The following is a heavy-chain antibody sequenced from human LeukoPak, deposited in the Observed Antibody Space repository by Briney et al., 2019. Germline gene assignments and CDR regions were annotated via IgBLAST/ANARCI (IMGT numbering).Heavy chain of an antibody. CDR3: ARDCSSTSCYVGHYGMDV. CDR1: GGSISSGDYY. CDR2: IYYSGST. D-gene: IGHD2-2*01. J-gene: IGHJ6*02. V-gene: IGHV4-30-4*01. Sequence: SETLSLTCTVSGGSISSGDYYWSWIRQPPGKGLEWIGYIYYSGSTYYNPSLKSRVTISVDTSKNQFSLKLSSVTAADTAVYYCARDCSSTSCYVGHYGMDVWGQGTTVTVSS.